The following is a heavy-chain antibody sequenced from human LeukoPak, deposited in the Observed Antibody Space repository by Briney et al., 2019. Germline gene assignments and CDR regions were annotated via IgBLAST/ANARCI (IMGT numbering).Heavy chain of an antibody. CDR3: ATRRYDSSSFDH. CDR2: ISSSGGST. CDR1: GFTFSTYA. Sequence: GGSLRLSCAASGFTFSTYAMSWVRQAPGKGLEWVSAISSSGGSTYYADSVKGRFTISRDNSKNTLYLQMNSLRAEDTAVYYCATRRYDSSSFDHWGQGTLVTVSS. D-gene: IGHD3-22*01. V-gene: IGHV3-23*01. J-gene: IGHJ4*02.